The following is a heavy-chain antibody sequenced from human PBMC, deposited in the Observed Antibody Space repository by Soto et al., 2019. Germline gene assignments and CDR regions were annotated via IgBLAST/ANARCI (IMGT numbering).Heavy chain of an antibody. CDR3: ARDNLKGGGGSCYHY. CDR2: ISYDGSNK. V-gene: IGHV3-30*04. J-gene: IGHJ4*02. CDR1: GFTFSSYA. Sequence: GGSLRLSCAASGFTFSSYAMHWVRQAPGKGLEWVAVISYDGSNKYYADSVKGRFTISRDNSKNTLYLQMNSLRAEDTAVYYCARDNLKGGGGSCYHYWGQGTLVTVSS. D-gene: IGHD2-15*01.